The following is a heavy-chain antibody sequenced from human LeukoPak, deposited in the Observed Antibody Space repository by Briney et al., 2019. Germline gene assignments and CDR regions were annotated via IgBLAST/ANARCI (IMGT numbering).Heavy chain of an antibody. D-gene: IGHD3-10*01. CDR3: AREGYAVGDYYGPGGYYFDY. J-gene: IGHJ4*02. CDR1: GFTFSSYG. CDR2: IWYDGSNK. Sequence: GGSLRLSCAASGFTFSSYGMHWVRQAPGKGLEWVAVIWYDGSNKYYADSVKGRFTISRDNSKNTLYLQMNSLRAEDTAVYYCAREGYAVGDYYGPGGYYFDYWGQGTLVTVSS. V-gene: IGHV3-33*01.